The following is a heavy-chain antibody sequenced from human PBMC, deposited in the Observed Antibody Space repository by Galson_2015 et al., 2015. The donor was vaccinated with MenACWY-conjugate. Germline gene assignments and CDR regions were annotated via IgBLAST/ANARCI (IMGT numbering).Heavy chain of an antibody. Sequence: SLRLSCAVSGFTFSSYWMSWVRQAPGKGLEWVANIKQDGREKNYVDSVKGRFTISRDNAGNSVYLQMDSLRVEDTAMYYCARDTRGHFDYWGREPWSPSRQ. CDR3: ARDTRGHFDY. J-gene: IGHJ4*02. CDR1: GFTFSSYW. V-gene: IGHV3-7*03. CDR2: IKQDGREK.